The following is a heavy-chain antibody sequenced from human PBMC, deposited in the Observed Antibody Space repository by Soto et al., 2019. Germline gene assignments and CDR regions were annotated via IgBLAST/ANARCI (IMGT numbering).Heavy chain of an antibody. CDR3: VRLIGNSWLDF. D-gene: IGHD1-26*01. CDR2: TYYRSKWYN. V-gene: IGHV6-1*01. CDR1: GDSVSGSSVT. Sequence: SQTLSLTCAISGDSVSGSSVTWNWVRRSPSRGLEWLGRTYYRSKWYNDYAESVKSRITINPDTSKNQFSLHLNSVTPEDTAVYYCVRLIGNSWLDFWGQGTLVTVSS. J-gene: IGHJ5*01.